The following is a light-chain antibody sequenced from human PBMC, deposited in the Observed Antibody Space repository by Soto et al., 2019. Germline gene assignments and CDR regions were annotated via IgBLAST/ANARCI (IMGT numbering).Light chain of an antibody. Sequence: QSVLTQPASVSGSPGQSITISCTGTSSDVGGYNYVSWYQQHPAKVPKLMIYHVSNRPSGVSDRFSGSKSGNTASLTISGLQAEDEGDYYCYRYTTSSTYVFGTGTKVSVL. J-gene: IGLJ1*01. V-gene: IGLV2-14*01. CDR2: HVS. CDR1: SSDVGGYNY. CDR3: YRYTTSSTYV.